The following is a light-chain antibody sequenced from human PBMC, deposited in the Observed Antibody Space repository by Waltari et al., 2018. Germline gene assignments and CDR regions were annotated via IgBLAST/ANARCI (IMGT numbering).Light chain of an antibody. CDR1: RRDVGAYNY. CDR3: SSYTKSGTVV. CDR2: DIT. V-gene: IGLV2-14*03. J-gene: IGLJ2*01. Sequence: QSALTQPASVSGSPGQSITISCTGTRRDVGAYNYVSWFQQHPGEAPQLLIYDITARRSEISDRFAGSRAGNTASLTISGLQAEDEAHYYCSSYTKSGTVVFGGGTKLTVL.